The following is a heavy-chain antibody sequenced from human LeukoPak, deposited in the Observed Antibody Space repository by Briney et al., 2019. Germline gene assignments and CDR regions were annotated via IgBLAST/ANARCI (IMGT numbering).Heavy chain of an antibody. CDR1: GFTFSNYW. J-gene: IGHJ4*02. CDR3: ARGGDTSNWYPGYFDY. V-gene: IGHV3-74*01. D-gene: IGHD6-13*01. Sequence: GGSLRLSCAASGFTFSNYWMHWVRQAPGKGPVWVSRIKSDGSSIRFAGSVQGRFTISRDNGKNTVYLQMNSLRAEDTAVYYCARGGDTSNWYPGYFDYWGQGALVTVSS. CDR2: IKSDGSSI.